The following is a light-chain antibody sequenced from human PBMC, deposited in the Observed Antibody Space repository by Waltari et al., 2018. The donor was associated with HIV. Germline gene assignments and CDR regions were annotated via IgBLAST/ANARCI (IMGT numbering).Light chain of an antibody. J-gene: IGLJ1*01. Sequence: QSVLTQPPSESGTPGHRVTLSCSGSRSTIGRTTVNWSQQCPGMAPKRLIYSNNQRPSGVPDRFSGSKSGTSASRAISGLQSEDEGDYYCAAWDDSLNGYYVFGTGTKVTVL. CDR3: AAWDDSLNGYYV. CDR1: RSTIGRTT. CDR2: SNN. V-gene: IGLV1-44*01.